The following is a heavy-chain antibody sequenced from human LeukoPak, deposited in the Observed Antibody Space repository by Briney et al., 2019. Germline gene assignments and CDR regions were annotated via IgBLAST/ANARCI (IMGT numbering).Heavy chain of an antibody. CDR2: ISSSSSTI. J-gene: IGHJ3*02. CDR1: GFTFSSYS. D-gene: IGHD3-22*01. CDR3: ARVLRDYDSRAYDACDI. Sequence: GGSLRLSCAASGFTFSSYSMNWVRQAPGKGLEWVSYISSSSSTIYYADSVKGRFTISRDNAKNSLYLQMNSLRAEDTAVYYCARVLRDYDSRAYDACDIWGQGTMVTVSS. V-gene: IGHV3-48*04.